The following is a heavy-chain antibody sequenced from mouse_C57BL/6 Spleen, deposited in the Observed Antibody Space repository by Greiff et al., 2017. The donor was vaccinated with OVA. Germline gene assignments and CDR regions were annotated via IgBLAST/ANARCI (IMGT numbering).Heavy chain of an antibody. V-gene: IGHV6-6*01. CDR1: GFTFSDAW. CDR3: TRPSLGY. J-gene: IGHJ2*01. D-gene: IGHD1-2*01. CDR2: IRNKANTHAT. Sequence: EVQLVESGGGLVQPGGSMKLSCAASGFTFSDAWMDWVRQSPEKGLEWVAEIRNKANTHATYYAECVKGRFTISRDESKSSGYLQMNSVRAEDTGMYNCTRPSLGYWGQGTTLTVAS.